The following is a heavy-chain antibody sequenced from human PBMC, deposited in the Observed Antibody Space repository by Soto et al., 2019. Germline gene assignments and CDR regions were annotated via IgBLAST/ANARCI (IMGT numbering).Heavy chain of an antibody. CDR2: ISTSSSTI. V-gene: IGHV3-48*02. CDR1: GFTFSSYS. J-gene: IGHJ4*02. D-gene: IGHD6-6*01. CDR3: AREYSSSSGRGLDY. Sequence: EVQLVESGGGLVQPGGSLRLSCAASGFTFSSYSMNWVRQALGKGLEWVSYISTSSSTIYYADSVKGRFTISRDNAKNSLYLQMNSLRDEDTAVYYCAREYSSSSGRGLDYWGQGTLVTVSS.